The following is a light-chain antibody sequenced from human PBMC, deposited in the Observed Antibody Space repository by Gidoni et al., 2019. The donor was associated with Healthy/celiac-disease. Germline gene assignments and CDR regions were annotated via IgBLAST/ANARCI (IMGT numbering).Light chain of an antibody. CDR1: HSISSY. J-gene: IGKJ1*01. CDR3: QQSYSTPQT. Sequence: DIQMTQTPSSLSASVGDRVTITCRASHSISSYLNWYQQKPGKAPKLLIYAASSLQIVVPSSFSGSGFGPYFTLTISSLQPEDFATYYCQQSYSTPQTVGQGTKVEIK. CDR2: AAS. V-gene: IGKV1-39*01.